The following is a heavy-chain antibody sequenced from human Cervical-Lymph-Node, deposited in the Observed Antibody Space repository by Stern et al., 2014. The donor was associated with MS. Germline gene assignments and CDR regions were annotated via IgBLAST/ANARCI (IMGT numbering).Heavy chain of an antibody. J-gene: IGHJ6*02. CDR1: GYTFTSYG. CDR3: ARDSSSSWPLYGMDV. V-gene: IGHV1-18*01. CDR2: ISAYNGNT. D-gene: IGHD2-2*01. Sequence: VQLVQSGAEVKKPGASVTVSCKASGYTFTSYGVNWVRQAPGQGLEWMGWISAYNGNTDYAQKFQGRVTVTTATSTTTVYMELRSLRSDDTAFYYCARDSSSSWPLYGMDVWGQGTTVTVSS.